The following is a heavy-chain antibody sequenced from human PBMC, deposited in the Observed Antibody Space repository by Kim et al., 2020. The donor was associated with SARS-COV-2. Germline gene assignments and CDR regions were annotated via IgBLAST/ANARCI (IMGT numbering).Heavy chain of an antibody. V-gene: IGHV1-69*04. Sequence: SVKVSCKASGGTFSSYAISWVRQAPGQGLEWMGRIIPILGIANYAQKFQGRVTITADKSTSTAYMELSSLRSEDTAVYYCARGLWGKGIYYYYYLDVWG. CDR2: IIPILGIA. D-gene: IGHD7-27*01. CDR1: GGTFSSYA. CDR3: ARGLWGKGIYYYYYLDV. J-gene: IGHJ6*03.